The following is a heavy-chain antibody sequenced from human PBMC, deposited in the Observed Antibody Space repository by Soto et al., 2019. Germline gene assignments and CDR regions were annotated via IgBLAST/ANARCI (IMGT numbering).Heavy chain of an antibody. V-gene: IGHV3-30*18. CDR3: VKGSEVARQELDY. J-gene: IGHJ4*02. CDR1: GFSFSNCG. D-gene: IGHD2-15*01. Sequence: QVQLVESGGGVVQPGRSLRLSCAASGFSFSNCGMHWVRQAPGKGLEWVAAISFDGNDKYYSESVKGRFTISRDNSKNTLFLQMNSLRVEDTAVYCCVKGSEVARQELDYWGQGTLVTVSS. CDR2: ISFDGNDK.